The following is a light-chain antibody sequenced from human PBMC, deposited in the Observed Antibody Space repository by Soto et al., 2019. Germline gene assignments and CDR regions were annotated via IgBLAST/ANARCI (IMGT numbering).Light chain of an antibody. J-gene: IGKJ1*01. V-gene: IGKV4-1*01. CDR2: WAS. CDR1: QSVLYSSNNKNY. Sequence: DIVMTQSPDSLAVSLGERATINCKSSQSVLYSSNNKNYLAWYQQKPGQPPKLLIYWASTRESGVPDRFSVSGSATDFTLTISSLKAEDVAVYYCQQYDSTPWTFGQGTKVEIK. CDR3: QQYDSTPWT.